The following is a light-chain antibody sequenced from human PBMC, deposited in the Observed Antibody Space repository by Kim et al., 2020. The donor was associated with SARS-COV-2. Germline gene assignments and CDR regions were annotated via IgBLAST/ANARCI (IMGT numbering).Light chain of an antibody. J-gene: IGKJ1*01. Sequence: EIVLTQSPGTLSLSPGERATLSCRASQSVTSNFLAWYQQKPGQAPRLLMCGASSRATGIPDRFSGSGSATDFTLTISRLEPEEFAVYYCHQYSASPRTFGQGTQVEIK. CDR3: HQYSASPRT. CDR1: QSVTSNF. V-gene: IGKV3-20*01. CDR2: GAS.